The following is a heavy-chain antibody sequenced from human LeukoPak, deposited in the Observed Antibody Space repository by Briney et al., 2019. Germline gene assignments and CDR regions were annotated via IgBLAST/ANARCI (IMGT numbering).Heavy chain of an antibody. CDR3: ARDPGIAAAANCPDS. CDR2: INDDGSST. V-gene: IGHV3-74*01. Sequence: PGGSLRLSCAASGFTFSNYWMHWARQAPGKGLVGVSRINDDGSSTSYADSVKGRFTISRDNAKNTVYLQMDSLRVEDTAVYYCARDPGIAAAANCPDSWGQGTLVTVSS. CDR1: GFTFSNYW. D-gene: IGHD6-13*01. J-gene: IGHJ4*02.